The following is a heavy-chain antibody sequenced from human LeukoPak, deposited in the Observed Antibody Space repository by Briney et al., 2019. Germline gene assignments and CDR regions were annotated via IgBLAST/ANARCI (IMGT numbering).Heavy chain of an antibody. CDR1: GFTFSSYA. CDR2: ISGSGGST. Sequence: PGGTLRLSCAASGFTFSSYAMSWVRQAPGKGLEWVSTISGSGGSTYYADSVKGRFTISRDNSNNTLYLQMDSLRAEDTAVYYCAKIPSRVVVTATPWGQGTLVTVSS. V-gene: IGHV3-23*01. J-gene: IGHJ5*02. D-gene: IGHD2-21*02. CDR3: AKIPSRVVVTATP.